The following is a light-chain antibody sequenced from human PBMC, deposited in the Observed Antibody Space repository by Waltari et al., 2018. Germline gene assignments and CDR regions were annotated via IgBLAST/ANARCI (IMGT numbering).Light chain of an antibody. CDR3: QQRSNWPPIT. CDR2: DAS. Sequence: EIVLTQSPVTLSLAPGERATLSCWAGQSVGNSLAWYHQKPGQAPRILMYDASNRATGVPARFNGSGSGTDFTITIISLQSEDSAVYYCQQRSNWPPITFGQGTRLEIK. V-gene: IGKV3-11*01. J-gene: IGKJ5*01. CDR1: QSVGNS.